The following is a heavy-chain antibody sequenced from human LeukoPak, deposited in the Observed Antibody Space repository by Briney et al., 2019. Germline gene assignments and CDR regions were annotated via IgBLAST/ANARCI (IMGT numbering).Heavy chain of an antibody. Sequence: GGSLRLSCAATGFSIRGHNMHWVRQAPGKGLEWVSFIQHDGGAKWYVDSVKGRFTISRDDSKNTLDLQMNSLRLEDTAVYYCAKDSREYSSGWYNFPFDYWGQGTLVTVSS. D-gene: IGHD6-19*01. J-gene: IGHJ4*02. CDR3: AKDSREYSSGWYNFPFDY. V-gene: IGHV3-30*02. CDR1: GFSIRGHN. CDR2: IQHDGGAK.